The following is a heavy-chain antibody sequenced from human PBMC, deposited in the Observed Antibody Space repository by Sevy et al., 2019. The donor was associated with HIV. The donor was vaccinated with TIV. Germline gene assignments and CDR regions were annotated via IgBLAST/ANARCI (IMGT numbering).Heavy chain of an antibody. CDR3: TTDLMSSRNAFDI. CDR2: IKSKTDGGTT. J-gene: IGHJ3*02. D-gene: IGHD3-16*01. CDR1: GFTFSNAW. Sequence: GGSLRLSCAASGFTFSNAWMNWVRQAPGKGLEWVGRIKSKTDGGTTDYAEPVKGRFPISRDDSKNTLYLQMNSLKTEDTAVYYCTTDLMSSRNAFDIWGQGTMVTVSS. V-gene: IGHV3-15*07.